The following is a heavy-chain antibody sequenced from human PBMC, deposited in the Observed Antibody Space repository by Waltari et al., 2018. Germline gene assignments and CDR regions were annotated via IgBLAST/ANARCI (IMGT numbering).Heavy chain of an antibody. Sequence: QVQLVQSGAEVTKPGASVTVSCKVSGYTLTELSMHWVRQAPGKGLEWMGGFDPEDGETSYAQKFQGRVTMTEDTSTDTAYMELSSLRSEDTAVYYCATGGNSGSYYRGDAFDIWGQGTMVTVSS. CDR3: ATGGNSGSYYRGDAFDI. J-gene: IGHJ3*02. CDR1: GYTLTELS. V-gene: IGHV1-24*01. CDR2: FDPEDGET. D-gene: IGHD1-26*01.